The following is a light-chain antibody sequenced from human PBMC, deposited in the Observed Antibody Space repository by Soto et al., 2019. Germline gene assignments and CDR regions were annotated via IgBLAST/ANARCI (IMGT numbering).Light chain of an antibody. Sequence: QSVLTQPPSVSGAPGQRVTISCTGSSSNIGAGYNVHWYQQVPGTAPKLLIYGDSNRPSGVPDRFSGSKSGTSASLVITGLQAEDEADYYCQSYDSSLSGWLFGGGTQLTVL. CDR1: SSNIGAGYN. CDR2: GDS. J-gene: IGLJ3*02. V-gene: IGLV1-40*01. CDR3: QSYDSSLSGWL.